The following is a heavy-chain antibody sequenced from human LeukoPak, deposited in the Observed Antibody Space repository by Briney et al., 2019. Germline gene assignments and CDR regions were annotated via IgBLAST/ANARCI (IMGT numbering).Heavy chain of an antibody. CDR1: GGSISTYY. J-gene: IGHJ4*02. V-gene: IGHV4-59*08. D-gene: IGHD6-19*01. Sequence: SETLSLTCTVSGGSISTYYWSWIRQPPGKGLEWIGYIYYSGSTNYNPSLKSRVTISVDTSKNQFSLRLSSVTAAETAVYYCARQNSGWYPIDYWGQGTLATVS. CDR3: ARQNSGWYPIDY. CDR2: IYYSGST.